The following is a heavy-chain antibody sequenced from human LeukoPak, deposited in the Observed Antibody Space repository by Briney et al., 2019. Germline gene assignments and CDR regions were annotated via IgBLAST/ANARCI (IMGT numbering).Heavy chain of an antibody. Sequence: PGGSLRLSCAASGFTFSSYGIHWVRQAPGKGLVWVAVISYDGSNKYCADSVKGRFTISRDNSKNTLYLQMNSLRAEDTAVYYCATVRLDYWGQGTLVTVSS. J-gene: IGHJ4*02. CDR3: ATVRLDY. D-gene: IGHD1-1*01. CDR2: ISYDGSNK. CDR1: GFTFSSYG. V-gene: IGHV3-30*03.